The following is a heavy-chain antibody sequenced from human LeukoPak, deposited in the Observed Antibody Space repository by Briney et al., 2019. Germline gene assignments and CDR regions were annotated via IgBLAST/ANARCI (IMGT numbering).Heavy chain of an antibody. CDR2: IYYSGTT. D-gene: IGHD2-15*01. V-gene: IGHV4-39*07. CDR1: DDSISNNNYY. J-gene: IGHJ6*03. CDR3: AVASYASGGYYYYMDV. Sequence: PSETLSLTCTVSDDSISNNNYYWGWIRQPPGKGLEWIGSIYYSGTTYYNPSLKSRVTISVDTSKNQFSLKLSSVTAADTAVYYCAVASYASGGYYYYMDVWGKGTTVTISS.